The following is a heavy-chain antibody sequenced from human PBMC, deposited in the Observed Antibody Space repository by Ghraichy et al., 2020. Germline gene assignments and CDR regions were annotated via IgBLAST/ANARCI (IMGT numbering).Heavy chain of an antibody. J-gene: IGHJ4*02. CDR2: IKEDGSEK. D-gene: IGHD6-13*01. Sequence: GGSLRLSCAASGFTFSTYWMSWVRQAPGKGLEWVANIKEDGSEKYYVDSVKGRFTISRDDAKNSLYLQMNSLRVEDTAVYYCARDTKKRETADGFDYWGQGTLVTVSS. CDR3: ARDTKKRETADGFDY. V-gene: IGHV3-7*01. CDR1: GFTFSTYW.